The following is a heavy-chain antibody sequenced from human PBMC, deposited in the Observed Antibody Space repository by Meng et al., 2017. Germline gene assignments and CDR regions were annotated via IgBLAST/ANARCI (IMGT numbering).Heavy chain of an antibody. CDR1: GGTFSSYA. Sequence: VQLVQCWAEGKKPGSSVKVSCKASGGTFSSYAISWVRQAPGQGLEWMGGIIPIFGTANYAQKFQGRVTITADESTSTAYMELSSLRSEDTAVYYCAKADLRGYMLRFDYWGQGTLVTVSS. D-gene: IGHD3-16*01. CDR3: AKADLRGYMLRFDY. CDR2: IIPIFGTA. J-gene: IGHJ4*02. V-gene: IGHV1-69*01.